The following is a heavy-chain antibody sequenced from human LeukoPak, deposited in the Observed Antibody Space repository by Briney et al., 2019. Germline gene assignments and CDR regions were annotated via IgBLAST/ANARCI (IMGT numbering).Heavy chain of an antibody. J-gene: IGHJ4*02. Sequence: SETLSLTCAVSGYSLSSGYYWGWIRQPPGKGLEWIGSIYHSGGTSYNPSLKSRVTISVDTSKHQFSLKLNSVTSADTAVYYCARVWFGEYSFDYWGQGTLVTVSS. CDR1: GYSLSSGYY. D-gene: IGHD3-10*01. CDR2: IYHSGGT. CDR3: ARVWFGEYSFDY. V-gene: IGHV4-38-2*01.